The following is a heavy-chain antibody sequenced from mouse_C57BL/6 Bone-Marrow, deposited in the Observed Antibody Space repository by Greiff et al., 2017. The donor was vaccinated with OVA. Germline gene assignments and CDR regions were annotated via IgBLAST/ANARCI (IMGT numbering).Heavy chain of an antibody. CDR3: ARRLRDYYAMDY. D-gene: IGHD1-2*01. CDR2: IDPSDSYT. J-gene: IGHJ4*01. Sequence: VQLQQSGAELVKPGASVKLSCKASGYTFTSYWMQWVKQRPGQGLEWIGEIDPSDSYTNYNQKFKGKATLTVDTSSSTAYMQLSSLTSEDSAVYYCARRLRDYYAMDYWGQGTSVTVSS. CDR1: GYTFTSYW. V-gene: IGHV1-50*01.